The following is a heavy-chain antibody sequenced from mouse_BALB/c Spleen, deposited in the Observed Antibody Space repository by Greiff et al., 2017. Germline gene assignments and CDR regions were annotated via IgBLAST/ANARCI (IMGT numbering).Heavy chain of an antibody. CDR3: ARDYYGNFDY. V-gene: IGHV5-4*02. J-gene: IGHJ2*01. CDR1: GFTFSDYY. Sequence: EVQRVESGGGLVKPGGSLKLSCAASGFTFSDYYMYWVRQTPEKRLEWVATISDGGSYTYYPDSVKGRFTISRDNAKNNLYLQMSSLKSEDTAMYYCARDYYGNFDYWGQGTTLTVSS. D-gene: IGHD1-1*01. CDR2: ISDGGSYT.